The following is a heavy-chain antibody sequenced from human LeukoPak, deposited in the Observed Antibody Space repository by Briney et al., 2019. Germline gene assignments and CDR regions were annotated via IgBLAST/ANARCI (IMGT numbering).Heavy chain of an antibody. V-gene: IGHV3-33*01. CDR3: ARERLENCNDGSCPDALDI. CDR1: GFSFSSYL. CDR2: IGFDVSKI. J-gene: IGHJ3*02. Sequence: PGGSLRLSCAASGFSFSSYLMHWVRQAPGKGLEWVALIGFDVSKIYCADSVKGRFTISGDNSKNTLYLQMNSLRDEDTAVYFCARERLENCNDGSCPDALDIWGQGTMVTISS. D-gene: IGHD2-15*01.